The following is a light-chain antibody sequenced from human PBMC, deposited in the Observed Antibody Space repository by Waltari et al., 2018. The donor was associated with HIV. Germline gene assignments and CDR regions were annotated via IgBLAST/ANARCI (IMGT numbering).Light chain of an antibody. V-gene: IGLV2-23*02. CDR3: CSYAGSSTHVV. Sequence: QSALTQPASVSGSPGQSITISCTGTSSDVVGYNYVSWYQQHPGKAPKLMIYDVSKRPAGVSKRFSGSKSGNTASLTISGLQAEDEADYYCCSYAGSSTHVVFGGGTKLTVL. CDR1: SSDVVGYNY. CDR2: DVS. J-gene: IGLJ2*01.